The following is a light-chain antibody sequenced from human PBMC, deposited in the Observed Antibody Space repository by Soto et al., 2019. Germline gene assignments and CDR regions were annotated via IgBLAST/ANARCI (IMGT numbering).Light chain of an antibody. J-gene: IGKJ5*01. CDR1: QSVSANY. Sequence: EFGLKQSPVALCLCKGERSTLSCMSIQSVSANYLVWYQQSPGQAPRLLIYAASSRATGIPDRFSGSGSGTDFTLTITRRVPAEVAANYCQNYERVTPNTFGHGTRLDI. CDR3: QNYERVTPNT. V-gene: IGKV3-20*01. CDR2: AAS.